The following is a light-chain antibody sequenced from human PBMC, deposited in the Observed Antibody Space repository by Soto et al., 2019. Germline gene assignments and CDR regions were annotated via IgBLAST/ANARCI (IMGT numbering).Light chain of an antibody. Sequence: DIQFTPFPSPPSASFGDKVTITCRASESVNRWLAWYQQKPGKAPKLLIYKASTLENGVPSRFRGSGSGTEFTLTISSLQPDDFATYYCHQYNSYSTFGGGTKV. CDR2: KAS. CDR1: ESVNRW. CDR3: HQYNSYST. J-gene: IGKJ4*01. V-gene: IGKV1-5*03.